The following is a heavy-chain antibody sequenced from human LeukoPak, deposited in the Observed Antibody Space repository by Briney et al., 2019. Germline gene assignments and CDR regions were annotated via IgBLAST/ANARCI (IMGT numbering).Heavy chain of an antibody. J-gene: IGHJ4*02. Sequence: ASVKVSCKSSGYTFIDYYIRWVRQAPGQGLEWMGWMNPNSGATKYAQKFQGRVSMTRDTSINTAYMDLTNLRSDDTAIFYCARVKKLMPEFEFWGQGTLVTVSS. CDR3: ARVKKLMPEFEF. CDR2: MNPNSGAT. D-gene: IGHD2-2*01. CDR1: GYTFIDYY. V-gene: IGHV1-2*02.